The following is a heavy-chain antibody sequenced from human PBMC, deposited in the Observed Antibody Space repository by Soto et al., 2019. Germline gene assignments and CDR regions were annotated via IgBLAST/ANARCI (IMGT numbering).Heavy chain of an antibody. D-gene: IGHD6-13*01. CDR2: INHSGST. Sequence: SETLSLTCAVYGGSFSGYYLSWIRQPPGKGLEWIGEINHSGSTNYNPSLKSRVTISVDTSKNQFSLKLSSVTAADTAVYYCARAFSGSAAGATNWFDPWGQGTLVTVSS. J-gene: IGHJ5*02. CDR3: ARAFSGSAAGATNWFDP. V-gene: IGHV4-34*01. CDR1: GGSFSGYY.